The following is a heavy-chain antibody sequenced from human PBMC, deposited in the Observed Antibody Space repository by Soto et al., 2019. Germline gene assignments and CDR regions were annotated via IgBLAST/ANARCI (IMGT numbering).Heavy chain of an antibody. CDR1: GGSFSGHY. CDR3: ARGGLELGNFHFDY. D-gene: IGHD1-7*01. Sequence: SETLSLTCAVYGGSFSGHYWSWIRQTPGKGLEWIGEINQSGSTNYNPSLKSRVTISIDTSKNRFSLKLSSVTAADTAVYYCARGGLELGNFHFDYWGQGTLVTVSS. J-gene: IGHJ4*02. V-gene: IGHV4-34*01. CDR2: INQSGST.